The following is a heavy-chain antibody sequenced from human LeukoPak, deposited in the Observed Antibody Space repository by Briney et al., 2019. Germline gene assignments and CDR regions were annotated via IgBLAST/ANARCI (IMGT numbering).Heavy chain of an antibody. Sequence: SVKVSCKASGGTFSSYAISWVRQAPGQGLEWMGGIIPIFGTANYAQKFQGRVTITADESTSTAYMELSSLRPEDTAVYYCASEGVVVPAAMSPLGYWGQGTLVTVSS. J-gene: IGHJ4*02. V-gene: IGHV1-69*13. CDR3: ASEGVVVPAAMSPLGY. CDR1: GGTFSSYA. CDR2: IIPIFGTA. D-gene: IGHD2-2*01.